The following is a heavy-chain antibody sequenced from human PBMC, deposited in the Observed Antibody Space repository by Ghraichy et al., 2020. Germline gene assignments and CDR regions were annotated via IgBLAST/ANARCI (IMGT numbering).Heavy chain of an antibody. D-gene: IGHD2-21*02. CDR2: INGNGAKI. CDR3: AKDAVTANGRWDGFDI. J-gene: IGHJ3*02. V-gene: IGHV3-23*01. CDR1: GFTFTSYT. Sequence: GGSLRLSCAASGFTFTSYTFNWVRQAPTKGLEWVSSINGNGAKINYADSVKGRFTISRDNSKNTLYLQMNSLRADDTAVYYCAKDAVTANGRWDGFDIWGQGTTVRVSS.